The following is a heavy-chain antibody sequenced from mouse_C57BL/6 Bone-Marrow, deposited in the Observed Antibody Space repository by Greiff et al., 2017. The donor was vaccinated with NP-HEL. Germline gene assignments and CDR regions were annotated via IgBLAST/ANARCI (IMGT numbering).Heavy chain of an antibody. CDR3: AREDGYYQGYFDY. V-gene: IGHV1-62-3*01. J-gene: IGHJ2*01. CDR1: GYTFTSYW. Sequence: QVQLQQPGAELVKPGASVKLSCKASGYTFTSYWMHWVKQRPGRGLEWLGRIDPNSGGTKYNEKFKSKATLTVDKPTSTAYMQLSSLTSESSAVYDCAREDGYYQGYFDYWGQGTTLTVSS. CDR2: IDPNSGGT. D-gene: IGHD2-3*01.